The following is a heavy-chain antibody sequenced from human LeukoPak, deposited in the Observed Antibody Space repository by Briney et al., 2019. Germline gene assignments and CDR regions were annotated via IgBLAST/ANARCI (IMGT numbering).Heavy chain of an antibody. CDR3: ARVRYDILTGYYKGLTYDY. V-gene: IGHV4-59*07. CDR1: GGPISRYY. CDR2: IYYSGST. Sequence: SDTLSLTCTVYGGPISRYYWSWIRQPPAKGLEGIGYIYYSGSTNYNPSLKSRVTISVDTSKNQFSLKLSSVTAADTAVYYCARVRYDILTGYYKGLTYDYWGQGTLVTVSS. D-gene: IGHD3-9*01. J-gene: IGHJ4*02.